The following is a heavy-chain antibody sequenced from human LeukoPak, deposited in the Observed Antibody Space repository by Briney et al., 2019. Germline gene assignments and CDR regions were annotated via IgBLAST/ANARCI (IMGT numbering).Heavy chain of an antibody. D-gene: IGHD6-19*01. CDR3: ARDTYSSGWYDGDY. CDR2: INPNSGGT. V-gene: IGHV1-2*06. J-gene: IGHJ4*02. CDR1: GYTFTGYY. Sequence: ASVKVSCKASGYTFTGYYMHWVRQAPGQGLEWMGRINPNSGGTNYAQKFQGRVTMTRDTSISTAYMELSRLRPDDTAVYYCARDTYSSGWYDGDYWGQGTLVTVSS.